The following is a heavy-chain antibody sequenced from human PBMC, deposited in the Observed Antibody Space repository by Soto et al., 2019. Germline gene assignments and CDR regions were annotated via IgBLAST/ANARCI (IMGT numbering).Heavy chain of an antibody. CDR2: TCYRSKWYN. Sequence: QVQLQQSGPGLVKPSQTLSLTCAISGDSVSSNSAAWNWIRQSPSRGFEWLGRTCYRSKWYNEYAVSVKGRISINPDTSKNHFSLQLNSVTPEDTAVYYCARTGGATDSLGQGTLVTVSS. CDR1: GDSVSSNSAA. V-gene: IGHV6-1*01. CDR3: ARTGGATDS. J-gene: IGHJ4*02. D-gene: IGHD3-16*01.